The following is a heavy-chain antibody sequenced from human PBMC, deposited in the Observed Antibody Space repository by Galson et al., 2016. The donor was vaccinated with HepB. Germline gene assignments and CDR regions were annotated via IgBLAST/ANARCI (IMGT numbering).Heavy chain of an antibody. J-gene: IGHJ5*02. V-gene: IGHV1-2*02. Sequence: SCKASGYTFTGYYIHWVRQAPVQGLEWMGRINPNNGATNYAQKFRGRVTMTRDTSITTAYMELSRLTSDDTAMYFCAVEYCGGGNCPWGQGTLVTVSS. CDR3: AVEYCGGGNCP. CDR2: INPNNGAT. CDR1: GYTFTGYY. D-gene: IGHD2-15*01.